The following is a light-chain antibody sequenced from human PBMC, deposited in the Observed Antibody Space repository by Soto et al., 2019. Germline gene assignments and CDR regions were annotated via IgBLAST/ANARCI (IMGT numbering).Light chain of an antibody. CDR1: MSVTSS. V-gene: IGKV3D-15*01. J-gene: IGKJ4*01. Sequence: IVMTQSPATLSVAPGERTSLSCRTSMSVTSSLAWYQQKPGQSPKLLIYDASTRASGVPARFRGSGSGTDFTLTINSLQYEDSAIYYCQQYGTWPPNLLTFGGGTKVEIK. CDR2: DAS. CDR3: QQYGTWPPNLLT.